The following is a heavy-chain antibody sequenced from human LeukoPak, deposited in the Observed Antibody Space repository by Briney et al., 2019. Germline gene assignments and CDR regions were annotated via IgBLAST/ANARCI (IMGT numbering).Heavy chain of an antibody. D-gene: IGHD6-13*01. V-gene: IGHV3-30*04. CDR3: ARDRYIIAARSDAFDI. CDR1: GFTFSSYA. J-gene: IGHJ3*02. Sequence: PGGSLRLSCAASGFTFSSYAMHWVRQAPGKGLEWVAVISYDGSNKYYADSVKGRFTISRDNSENTLYLQMNSLRAEDTAVYYCARDRYIIAARSDAFDIWGQGTMVTVSS. CDR2: ISYDGSNK.